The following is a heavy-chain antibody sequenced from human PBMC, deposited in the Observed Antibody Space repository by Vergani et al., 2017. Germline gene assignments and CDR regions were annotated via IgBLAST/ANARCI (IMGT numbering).Heavy chain of an antibody. CDR2: INHSGST. CDR3: ARLGRRITMIVVAAEGPADAFDI. J-gene: IGHJ3*02. D-gene: IGHD3-22*01. Sequence: QVQLQQWGAGLLKPSETLSLTCAVYGGSFSGYYWNWIRQPPGKALEWIGEINHSGSTNYNPSLKSRVTISVDTSKNQFSLKLSSVTAADTAVYYCARLGRRITMIVVAAEGPADAFDIWGQGTMVTVSS. CDR1: GGSFSGYY. V-gene: IGHV4-34*01.